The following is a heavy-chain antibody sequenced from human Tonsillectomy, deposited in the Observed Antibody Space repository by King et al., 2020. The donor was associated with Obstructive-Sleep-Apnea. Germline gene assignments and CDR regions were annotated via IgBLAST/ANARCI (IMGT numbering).Heavy chain of an antibody. CDR2: IYYSGST. D-gene: IGHD6-19*01. Sequence: QLQESGPGLVKPSETLSLTCTVSGGSISSSSYYWGWIRQPPGKGLEWIGSIYYSGSTYYNPSLKSRVTISVETSKNQFSLKLSSVTAADTAVYYCAREGRRYSSGWSYYYYGMDVWGQGTTVTVSS. CDR1: GGSISSSSYY. V-gene: IGHV4-39*07. J-gene: IGHJ6*02. CDR3: AREGRRYSSGWSYYYYGMDV.